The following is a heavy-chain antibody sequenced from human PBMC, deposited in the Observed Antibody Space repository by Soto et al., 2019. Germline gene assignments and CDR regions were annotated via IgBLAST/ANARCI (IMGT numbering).Heavy chain of an antibody. CDR3: ARGSLGSSWYVDY. CDR1: GGSFSGYY. J-gene: IGHJ4*02. V-gene: IGHV4-34*01. CDR2: INHSGST. Sequence: PSETLSLTCAVYGGSFSGYYWSWIRQPPGKGLEWIGEINHSGSTNYNPSLKSRVTISVDTSKNQFSLKLSSVTAADTAVYYCARGSLGSSWYVDYWGQGTLVTVS. D-gene: IGHD6-13*01.